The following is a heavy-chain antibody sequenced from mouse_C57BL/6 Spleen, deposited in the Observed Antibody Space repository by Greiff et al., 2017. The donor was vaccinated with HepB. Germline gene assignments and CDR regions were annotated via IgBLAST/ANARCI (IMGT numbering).Heavy chain of an antibody. CDR1: GYTFTSYW. CDR2: INPSNGGT. CDR3: ASPHYRAWYFDV. V-gene: IGHV1-53*01. D-gene: IGHD5-5*01. Sequence: QVQLQQPGTELVKPGASVKLSCKASGYTFTSYWMHWVKQRPVQGLEWIGNINPSNGGTNYNEKFKSKATLTVDKSSSTAYMQLSSLTSEDSAVYYCASPHYRAWYFDVWGTGTTVTVSS. J-gene: IGHJ1*03.